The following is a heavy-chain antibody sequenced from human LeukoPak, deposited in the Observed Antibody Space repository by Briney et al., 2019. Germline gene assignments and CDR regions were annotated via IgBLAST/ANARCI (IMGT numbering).Heavy chain of an antibody. CDR3: ARVGYSSGWTHRIYYYYIDV. J-gene: IGHJ6*03. V-gene: IGHV1-2*02. Sequence: ASVKVSCKASGYTFTDYYMHWVRQAPGQGLEWMGWINPNSGGTKLAQKFQGRVALTRDTSISTAYMELSRLKSDDTAVYYCARVGYSSGWTHRIYYYYIDVWGKGTTVTISS. CDR2: INPNSGGT. D-gene: IGHD6-19*01. CDR1: GYTFTDYY.